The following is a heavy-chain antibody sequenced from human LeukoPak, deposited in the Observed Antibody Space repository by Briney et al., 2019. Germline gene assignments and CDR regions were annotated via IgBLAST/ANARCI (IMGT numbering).Heavy chain of an antibody. J-gene: IGHJ6*03. CDR2: ISSSSSYI. CDR3: ARGESATNYYYMDV. D-gene: IGHD3-10*01. V-gene: IGHV3-21*01. CDR1: GFTFSSYS. Sequence: GGSLRLSCAASGFTFSSYSMKWVRQAPGKGLEWVSSISSSSSYIYYADSVKGRFTISRDNAKNSLYLQMNSLRAEDTAVYYCARGESATNYYYMDVWGKGTTVTVSS.